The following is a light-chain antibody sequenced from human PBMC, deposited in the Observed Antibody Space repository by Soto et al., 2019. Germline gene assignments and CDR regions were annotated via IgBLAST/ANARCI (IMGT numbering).Light chain of an antibody. Sequence: QAVVTQPPSVSGAPGQGVTISCTGGSSNIGANYDVHWYQQLPGTAPKVLIYGNSNRPSGVPDRFSGSKSGTSASLAITGLQVEDEADYYCQSYDSSLRKVIFGGGTKVTVL. CDR1: SSNIGANYD. J-gene: IGLJ2*01. CDR3: QSYDSSLRKVI. V-gene: IGLV1-40*01. CDR2: GNS.